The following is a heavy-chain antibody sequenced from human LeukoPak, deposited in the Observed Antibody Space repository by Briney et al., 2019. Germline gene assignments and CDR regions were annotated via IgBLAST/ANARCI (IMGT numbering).Heavy chain of an antibody. CDR2: IYHSGST. Sequence: SETLSLTCAVSGGSISSSNWWSWVRQPPGKGLEWIGEIYHSGSTNYNPSLKSRVTISVDTSKNQFSLKLSSVTAEDTAVYYCARVKTGVDHFYYYYMDVWGKGTTVTVSS. J-gene: IGHJ6*03. CDR1: GGSISSSNW. D-gene: IGHD1-14*01. CDR3: ARVKTGVDHFYYYYMDV. V-gene: IGHV4-4*02.